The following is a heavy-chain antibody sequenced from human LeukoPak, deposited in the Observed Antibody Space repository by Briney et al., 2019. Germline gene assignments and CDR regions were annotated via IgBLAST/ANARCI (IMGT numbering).Heavy chain of an antibody. V-gene: IGHV4-39*01. CDR3: AGRKRLRFGDY. J-gene: IGHJ4*02. Sequence: SQTLSPTCTLSADAITRSGSYWGWIRHPPGKGLEYIGNIYYSGTTYYNPSLKSRVTISVDTCKNQFSLRLSSVTAADTAVYYCAGRKRLRFGDYWGQGTLVTVSS. CDR1: ADAITRSGSY. D-gene: IGHD5/OR15-5a*01. CDR2: IYYSGTT.